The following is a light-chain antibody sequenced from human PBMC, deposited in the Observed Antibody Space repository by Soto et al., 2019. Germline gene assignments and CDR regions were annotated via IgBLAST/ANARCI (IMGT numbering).Light chain of an antibody. J-gene: IGKJ1*01. Sequence: DIQMTQSPSTLSASAGDRVTITRRASQTISDFLAWYQHKPGEAPKLLIAEASRLESGVPSRFSGGGSGTEFTLTISSLQPDEVATYYCQHYISFPWTVGQGTKFEIK. CDR1: QTISDF. CDR3: QHYISFPWT. V-gene: IGKV1-5*01. CDR2: EAS.